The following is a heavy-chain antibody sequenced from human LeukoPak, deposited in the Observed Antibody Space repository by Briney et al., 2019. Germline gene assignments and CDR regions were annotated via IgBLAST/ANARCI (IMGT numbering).Heavy chain of an antibody. CDR1: GYSFPTYG. J-gene: IGHJ4*02. D-gene: IGHD4-17*01. CDR2: ISTYNGNT. CDR3: ARGGDYSPSADDY. V-gene: IGHV1-18*01. Sequence: GASVKVSCKTSGYSFPTYGITWVRQAPGQGLDWMGWISTYNGNTNYAQKLQGRVAMTTDTSTRTAYMELRSLRSDDTAVYYCARGGDYSPSADDYWGQGTLVTVSS.